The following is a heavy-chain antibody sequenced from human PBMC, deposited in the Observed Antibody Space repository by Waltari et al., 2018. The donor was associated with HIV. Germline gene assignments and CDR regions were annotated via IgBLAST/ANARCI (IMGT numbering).Heavy chain of an antibody. CDR3: ARDSSEVGGSSWYDFDY. Sequence: QVQLVQSGAEVKKPGASVKVSCKASEYTFTSYYMHWVRQAPGQGLEWMGKSNPGGGSTSYAQKFQGRVTMTRDTSTSTVYMELSSLTSEDTAVYYCARDSSEVGGSSWYDFDYWGQGTLVTVSS. CDR1: EYTFTSYY. V-gene: IGHV1-46*01. D-gene: IGHD6-13*01. CDR2: SNPGGGST. J-gene: IGHJ4*02.